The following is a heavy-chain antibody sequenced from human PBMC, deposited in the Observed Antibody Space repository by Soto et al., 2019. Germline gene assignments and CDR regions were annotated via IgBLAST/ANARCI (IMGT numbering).Heavy chain of an antibody. Sequence: QLLLQESGPGLVKPSETLSLTCTVSGDSVSNSGYYWGWIRQSPGQRLEWIGSVYCSGSKYYNPYLRSQGTFSADTSKTLISLRLRSVTAADTAVYYCARGSTGQGRDWFDPWGQGTLVTVSS. CDR2: VYCSGSK. V-gene: IGHV4-39*01. D-gene: IGHD6-13*01. CDR3: ARGSTGQGRDWFDP. CDR1: GDSVSNSGYY. J-gene: IGHJ5*02.